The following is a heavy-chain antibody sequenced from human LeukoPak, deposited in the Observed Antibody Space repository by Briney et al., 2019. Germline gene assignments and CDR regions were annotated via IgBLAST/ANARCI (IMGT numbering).Heavy chain of an antibody. J-gene: IGHJ2*01. CDR1: GGSISSYY. Sequence: PSETLSLTCTVSGGSISSYYWSWIRQPPGKGLEWIGYIYYSGSTNYNPSLKSRVTISVDTSKNQFSLKLSSLTAADTAVYYCARAEDSSGYYSAWYFDLWGRGTLVTVSS. CDR2: IYYSGST. D-gene: IGHD3-22*01. CDR3: ARAEDSSGYYSAWYFDL. V-gene: IGHV4-59*01.